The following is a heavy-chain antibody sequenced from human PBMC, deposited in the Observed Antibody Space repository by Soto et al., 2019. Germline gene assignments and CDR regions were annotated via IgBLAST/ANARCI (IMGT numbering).Heavy chain of an antibody. Sequence: SETLSLTCTVSGGSISSSSYYWGWIRQPPGKGLEWIGSIYYSGSTYYNPSLKSRVTISVDTSKNQFSLKLSSVTAADTAVYYCARAITMIRGGIDMTHYYYMDVWGKGTTVTVSS. D-gene: IGHD3-10*01. CDR2: IYYSGST. V-gene: IGHV4-39*01. J-gene: IGHJ6*03. CDR1: GGSISSSSYY. CDR3: ARAITMIRGGIDMTHYYYMDV.